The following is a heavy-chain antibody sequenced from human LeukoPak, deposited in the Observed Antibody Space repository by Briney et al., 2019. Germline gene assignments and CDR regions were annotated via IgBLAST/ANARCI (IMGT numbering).Heavy chain of an antibody. D-gene: IGHD6-13*01. V-gene: IGHV1-8*03. J-gene: IGHJ4*02. Sequence: PLASVKASCKASGYTFTSYEINWARQATGQGLEWMGWMNPNSGNTGYAQKFQGRVTITRNTSISTVYMELSSLRSEDTAVYYCARVRYSSSWYYFDYWGQGTLVTVSS. CDR1: GYTFTSYE. CDR2: MNPNSGNT. CDR3: ARVRYSSSWYYFDY.